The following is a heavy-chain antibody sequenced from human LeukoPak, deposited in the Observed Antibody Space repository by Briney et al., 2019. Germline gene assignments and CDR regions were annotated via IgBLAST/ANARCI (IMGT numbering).Heavy chain of an antibody. CDR2: IIPIFGTA. CDR1: GGTFSSYA. J-gene: IGHJ6*03. CDR3: ARGPQGVVPAAMRYYYYMDV. V-gene: IGHV1-69*05. D-gene: IGHD2-2*01. Sequence: ASVKVSCKASGGTFSSYAISWVRQAPGQGLEWMGRIIPIFGTANYAQKFQGRVTITTDESTSTAYMELSSLRSEDTAVYYCARGPQGVVPAAMRYYYYMDVRGKGTTVTVS.